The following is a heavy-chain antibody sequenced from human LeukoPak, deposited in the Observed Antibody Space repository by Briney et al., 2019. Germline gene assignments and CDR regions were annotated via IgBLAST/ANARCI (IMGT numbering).Heavy chain of an antibody. Sequence: ASVKVSCKASGYTFTSYGISWVRQAPGQGLEWMGWISAYNGNTNYAQKLQGRVTMTTDTSTSTAYMELRSLRSDDTAVYYCARSGSFVVVPAAIDGMDVWGQGTTVTVSS. J-gene: IGHJ6*02. CDR1: GYTFTSYG. V-gene: IGHV1-18*01. CDR2: ISAYNGNT. CDR3: ARSGSFVVVPAAIDGMDV. D-gene: IGHD2-2*01.